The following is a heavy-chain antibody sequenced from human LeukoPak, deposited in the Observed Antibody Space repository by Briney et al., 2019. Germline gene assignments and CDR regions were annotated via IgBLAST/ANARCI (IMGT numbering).Heavy chain of an antibody. D-gene: IGHD4-17*01. V-gene: IGHV1-2*02. J-gene: IGHJ6*03. CDR1: GYTFTGYY. Sequence: ASVKVSCKAPGYTFTGYYMHWVRQAPGQGLEWMGWINPNSGGTNYAQKFQGRVTMTRDTSISTAYMELSRLRSDDTAVYYCARDSGDYGDQYYYYMDVWGKGTTVTISS. CDR3: ARDSGDYGDQYYYYMDV. CDR2: INPNSGGT.